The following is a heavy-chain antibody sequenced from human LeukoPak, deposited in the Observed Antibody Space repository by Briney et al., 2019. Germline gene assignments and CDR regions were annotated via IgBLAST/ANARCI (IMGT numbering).Heavy chain of an antibody. CDR1: GDSVSSNSAG. D-gene: IGHD2-8*02. J-gene: IGHJ4*02. Sequence: SQTLSLTCAISGDSVSSNSAGWNWVRQSPLRGLEWLGRTYYRSKWYNDYAVSVKSRITINPDTSKNQFSLQLNSVTPEDTAVYFCARFAGGHFDYWGQGTLVAVSS. V-gene: IGHV6-1*01. CDR2: TYYRSKWYN. CDR3: ARFAGGHFDY.